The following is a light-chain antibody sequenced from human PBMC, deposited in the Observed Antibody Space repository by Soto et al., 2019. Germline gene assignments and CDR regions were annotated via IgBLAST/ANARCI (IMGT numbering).Light chain of an antibody. V-gene: IGLV4-69*02. CDR3: QSWGTAVV. J-gene: IGLJ2*01. CDR2: LDTDGSH. Sequence: QSVLTQSPSASASLGASVKLTCTLSSGHSNYAIAWHQQQPEKGPRYLMRLDTDGSHYKGDGIHDRLSGSSSGAERYLTIASLQSEDEADYYCQSWGTAVVFGGGTKLTVL. CDR1: SGHSNYA.